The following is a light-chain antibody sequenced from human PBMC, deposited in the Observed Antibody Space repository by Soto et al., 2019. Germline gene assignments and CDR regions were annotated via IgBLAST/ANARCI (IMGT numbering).Light chain of an antibody. V-gene: IGKV3-20*01. CDR1: QTVGSRY. CDR3: QQYGNSPLT. J-gene: IGKJ4*01. Sequence: EIVLTQSPGTLSLSPGYTSTLSCRASQTVGSRYLAWYQQKPGQAPRLLIYGASNRATGIPDRFSGSGSGTDFTLTISRLEPEDFAVFYCQQYGNSPLTFGGGTTVDIK. CDR2: GAS.